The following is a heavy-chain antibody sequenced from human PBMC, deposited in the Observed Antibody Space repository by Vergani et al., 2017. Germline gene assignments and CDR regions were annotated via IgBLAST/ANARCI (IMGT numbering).Heavy chain of an antibody. CDR1: GFTVSSNY. V-gene: IGHV3-53*04. CDR2: IYSGGST. CDR3: ARDRVDIVATTTYYYYYYGMDV. J-gene: IGHJ6*02. Sequence: EVQLAESGGGLVQPGGSLRLSCAASGFTVSSNYMGWVRQAPGKGLEWVSVIYSGGSTYYADSVKGRFTISRHNSKNTLYLQMNSLRAEDTAVYYCARDRVDIVATTTYYYYYYGMDVWGQXP. D-gene: IGHD5-12*01.